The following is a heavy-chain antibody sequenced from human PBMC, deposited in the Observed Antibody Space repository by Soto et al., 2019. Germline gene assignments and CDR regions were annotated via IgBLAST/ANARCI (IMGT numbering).Heavy chain of an antibody. J-gene: IGHJ5*02. V-gene: IGHV3-23*01. CDR1: GFTFNNYA. D-gene: IGHD2-21*02. Sequence: DVQLLESGGDLAQPGGSRRLSCEASGFTFNNYAIAWVRQAPGKGLEWVSGITSSGAAYYADSVKGRFTISRDSSKNSLYLRMNSLRTEDSAVYYCAKGESRDRARDFDPWGQGSVGTVSS. CDR2: ITSSGAA. CDR3: AKGESRDRARDFDP.